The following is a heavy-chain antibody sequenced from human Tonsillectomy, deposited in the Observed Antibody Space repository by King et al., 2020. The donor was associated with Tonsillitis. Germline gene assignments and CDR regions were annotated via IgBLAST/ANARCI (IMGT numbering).Heavy chain of an antibody. D-gene: IGHD3-16*01. J-gene: IGHJ4*02. Sequence: VQLVESGGGLVQPGGSLRLSCAASGFTFSRYWMHWVRQAPGKGLVWVSRINSDGSSTNYADSVKGRFTISRDNAKNTLYLQMNSLRVEDTAVYYCAREGEGGGGDYGGQGTRVTVSS. V-gene: IGHV3-74*01. CDR3: AREGEGGGGDY. CDR2: INSDGSST. CDR1: GFTFSRYW.